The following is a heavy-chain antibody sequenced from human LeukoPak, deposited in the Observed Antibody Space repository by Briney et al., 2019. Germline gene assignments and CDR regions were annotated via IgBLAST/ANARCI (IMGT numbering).Heavy chain of an antibody. V-gene: IGHV3-30-3*01. CDR1: GFTFSSYA. J-gene: IGHJ4*02. CDR3: AREYRPVEYYYDSSGYYPGDY. CDR2: ISYDGSNK. D-gene: IGHD3-22*01. Sequence: GGSLRLSCAASGFTFSSYAMHWVRQAPGKGLEWVAVISYDGSNKYYADSVKGRFTISRDNSKNTLYLQMNSLRAEDTAVYYCAREYRPVEYYYDSSGYYPGDYWGQGTLVTVSS.